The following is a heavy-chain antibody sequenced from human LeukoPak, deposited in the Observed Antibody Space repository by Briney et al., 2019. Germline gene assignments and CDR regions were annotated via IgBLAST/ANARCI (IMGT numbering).Heavy chain of an antibody. CDR2: MNPNSGNT. J-gene: IGHJ4*02. CDR3: ARDRGLYYYDSSGYAY. D-gene: IGHD3-22*01. CDR1: GYTFTSYG. V-gene: IGHV1-8*02. Sequence: ASVKVSCKASGYTFTSYGISWVRQAPGQGLEWMGWMNPNSGNTGYAQKFQGRVTMTRNTSISTAYMELNSLRAEDTAVYYCARDRGLYYYDSSGYAYWGQGTLVTVSS.